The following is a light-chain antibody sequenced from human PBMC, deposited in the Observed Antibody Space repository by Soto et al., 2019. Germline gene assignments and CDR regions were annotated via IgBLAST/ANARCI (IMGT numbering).Light chain of an antibody. CDR2: FGS. CDR1: PSLLYNNTYNY. J-gene: IGKJ5*01. CDR3: MQALQSLT. Sequence: EIVMTQSPLTLPVPPGAPASISCRSSPSLLYNNTYNYLDWYVQKPGQSPQLWIYFGSNRAPGVPDRLSGSGSGTDFTLKINRVEAEDAGTYYCMQALQSLTFGQGTRLEIK. V-gene: IGKV2-28*01.